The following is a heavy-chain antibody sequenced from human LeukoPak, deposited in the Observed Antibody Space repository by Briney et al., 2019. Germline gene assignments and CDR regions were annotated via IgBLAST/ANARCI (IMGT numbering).Heavy chain of an antibody. D-gene: IGHD5-12*01. J-gene: IGHJ6*03. CDR3: AKGGGYEAQYYYYYLDV. V-gene: IGHV3-30*02. Sequence: GGSLRLSCAASGFTFSDYYVSWIRQAPGKGLEWVAFIRYDGSNKYYADSVKGRFTISRDNSKNTLYLRMKSLRAEDTAVYYCAKGGGYEAQYYYYYLDVWGKGTTVTISS. CDR2: IRYDGSNK. CDR1: GFTFSDYY.